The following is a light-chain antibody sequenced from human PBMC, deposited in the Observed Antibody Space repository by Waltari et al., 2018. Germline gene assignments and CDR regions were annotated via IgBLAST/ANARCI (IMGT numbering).Light chain of an antibody. CDR3: SSYAGNHVV. CDR2: EVS. CDR1: SSDVGVYTF. V-gene: IGLV2-8*01. J-gene: IGLJ2*01. Sequence: QSALTQPPSASGSPGQPVTISCTGTSSDVGVYTFVSSYQQHPGKAPKLMIYEVSKRPSGVPDRFSGSKSGNTASLTVSGLQPEDEADYYCSSYAGNHVVFGGGTKLTVL.